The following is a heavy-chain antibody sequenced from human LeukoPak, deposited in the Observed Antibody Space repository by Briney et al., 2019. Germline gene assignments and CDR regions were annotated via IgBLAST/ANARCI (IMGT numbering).Heavy chain of an antibody. V-gene: IGHV4-34*01. D-gene: IGHD3-3*01. CDR2: INHSGST. CDR3: ARGGYLRYYDFWSGSDKDYYFDY. Sequence: ASETLSLTCAVYGGSFSGYYWSWIRQPPGKGLEWIGEINHSGSTSYNPSLKSRVTISVDTSKNQFSLKLSSVTAADTAVYYFARGGYLRYYDFWSGSDKDYYFDYWGQGTLVTVSS. CDR1: GGSFSGYY. J-gene: IGHJ4*02.